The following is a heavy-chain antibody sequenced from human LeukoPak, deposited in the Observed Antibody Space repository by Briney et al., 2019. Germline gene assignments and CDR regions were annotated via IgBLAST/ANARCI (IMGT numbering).Heavy chain of an antibody. CDR2: INGSGGRT. CDR1: GFTFSNYA. V-gene: IGHV3-23*01. CDR3: AKEDGGYVVY. Sequence: GGSLRLSCAASGFTFSNYAMTWVRQAPGKGLEWVSDINGSGGRTYYADSVKGRFTISRGNSKNTLYLQMNSLRAEDTAVYYCAKEDGGYVVYWGQGTLVTVSS. J-gene: IGHJ4*02. D-gene: IGHD5-12*01.